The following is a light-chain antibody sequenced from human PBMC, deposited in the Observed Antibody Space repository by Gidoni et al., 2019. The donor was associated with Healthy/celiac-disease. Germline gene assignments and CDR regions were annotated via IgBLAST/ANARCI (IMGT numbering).Light chain of an antibody. CDR3: QQNYSTPPST. J-gene: IGKJ1*01. V-gene: IGKV1-39*01. Sequence: DIQMTRSPSSLSASVGDRVTITCLASQSISSYLNWYQQKPGKAPKLLIYAASSLQSGVPSRFSGSGSGTDFTLTISSLQPEDFAAYYCQQNYSTPPSTFGQGTKVEIK. CDR1: QSISSY. CDR2: AAS.